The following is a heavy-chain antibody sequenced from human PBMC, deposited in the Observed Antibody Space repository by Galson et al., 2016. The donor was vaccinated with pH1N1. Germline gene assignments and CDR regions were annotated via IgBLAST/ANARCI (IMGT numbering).Heavy chain of an antibody. D-gene: IGHD4-17*01. CDR2: INQSGST. V-gene: IGHV4-34*01. CDR3: ARWGITTVTKFDY. Sequence: SETLSLTCAVYGGSFSDYFWRWVRQPPGKGLEWIGEINQSGSTHYNPTLKSRVTISEDTSRNQLSLKLSSVTAADTAVYYCARWGITTVTKFDYWGQGTLVTVSS. J-gene: IGHJ4*02. CDR1: GGSFSDYF.